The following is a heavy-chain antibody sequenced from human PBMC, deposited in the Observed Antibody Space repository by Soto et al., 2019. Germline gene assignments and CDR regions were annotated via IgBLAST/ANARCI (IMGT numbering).Heavy chain of an antibody. D-gene: IGHD2-2*01. Sequence: GGSLRLSCAASGFTFSSYSMNWVRQAPGKGLEWVSSIINSGSSTYYADSVKGRFTISRDNSKNTLYLQMNSLRAEDTAVYYCARGSRYCSSTSCYATSHYYYYMDVWGKGTTVTVSS. CDR2: IINSGSST. CDR1: GFTFSSYS. J-gene: IGHJ6*03. V-gene: IGHV3-21*01. CDR3: ARGSRYCSSTSCYATSHYYYYMDV.